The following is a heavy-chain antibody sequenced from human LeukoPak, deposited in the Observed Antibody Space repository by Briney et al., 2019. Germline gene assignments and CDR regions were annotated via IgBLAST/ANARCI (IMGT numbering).Heavy chain of an antibody. CDR1: GFTFSSYA. D-gene: IGHD3-10*01. J-gene: IGHJ4*02. CDR2: ISSNGGST. V-gene: IGHV3-64*01. CDR3: ARSGRPFDY. Sequence: PGGSLRLSCAASGFTFSSYAMSWVRQAPGKGLEWVSAISSNGGSTYYANSVKGRFTISRDNSKNTLYLQMGSLRAEDMAVYYCARSGRPFDYWGQGTLVTVSS.